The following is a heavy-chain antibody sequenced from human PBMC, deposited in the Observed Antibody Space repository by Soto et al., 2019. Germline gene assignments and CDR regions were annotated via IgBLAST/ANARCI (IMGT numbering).Heavy chain of an antibody. CDR3: ARTHLLSSGWYIPFDY. V-gene: IGHV4-59*01. CDR2: IYYSGST. J-gene: IGHJ4*02. Sequence: PSETLSLTCTVSGGSISSYYWSWIRQPPGKGLEWIGYIYYSGSTNYNPSLKSRVTISVDTSKNQFSLKLSSVTAADTAVYYCARTHLLSSGWYIPFDYWGQGTLVTVS. D-gene: IGHD6-19*01. CDR1: GGSISSYY.